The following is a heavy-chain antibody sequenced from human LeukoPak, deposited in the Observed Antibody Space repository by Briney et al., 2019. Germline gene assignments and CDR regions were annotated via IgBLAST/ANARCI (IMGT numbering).Heavy chain of an antibody. CDR2: IYHSGST. CDR3: ARTSSIAAPC. CDR1: GGSISSGGHY. D-gene: IGHD6-6*01. J-gene: IGHJ4*02. V-gene: IGHV4-30-2*01. Sequence: PSQTLSLTCTVSGGSISSGGHYWSWIRQPPGKGLEWIGYIYHSGSTYYNPSLKSRVTISVDRSKNQFSLKLSSVTAADTAVYYCARTSSIAAPCWGQGTLVTVSS.